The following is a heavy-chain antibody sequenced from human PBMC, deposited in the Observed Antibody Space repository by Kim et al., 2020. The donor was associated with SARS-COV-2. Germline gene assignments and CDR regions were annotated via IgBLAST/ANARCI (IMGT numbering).Heavy chain of an antibody. Sequence: ASVKVSCKASGYTFTSYGISWVRQAPGQGLEWMGWISAYNGNTNYAQKLQGRVTMTTDTSTSTAYMELRSLRSDDTAVYYCARGVSSSSKPYYYYGMDVWGQGTTVTVSS. D-gene: IGHD6-6*01. CDR1: GYTFTSYG. J-gene: IGHJ6*02. CDR3: ARGVSSSSKPYYYYGMDV. V-gene: IGHV1-18*01. CDR2: ISAYNGNT.